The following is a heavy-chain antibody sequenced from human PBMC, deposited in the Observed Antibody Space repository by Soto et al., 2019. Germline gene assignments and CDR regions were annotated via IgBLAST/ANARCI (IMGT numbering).Heavy chain of an antibody. CDR1: GYTFTSYD. J-gene: IGHJ5*02. D-gene: IGHD6-13*01. CDR2: MNPNSGNT. Sequence: ASVKVSCKASGYTFTSYDINWVRQATGQGLEWMGWMNPNSGNTGYAQKFQGRGTMTRNTSISTAYMELGSLRSEDTAVYYWARYPLYSSSWHRRNNWFDPWGQGTLVTVSS. CDR3: ARYPLYSSSWHRRNNWFDP. V-gene: IGHV1-8*01.